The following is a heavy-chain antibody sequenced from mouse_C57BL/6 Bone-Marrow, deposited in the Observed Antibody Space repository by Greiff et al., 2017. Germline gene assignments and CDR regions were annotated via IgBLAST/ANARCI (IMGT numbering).Heavy chain of an antibody. CDR1: GFTFSSYA. CDR3: TREINDGYLYYYAMDY. CDR2: ISSGGDYI. V-gene: IGHV5-9-1*02. Sequence: EVQGVESGEGLVKPGGSLKLSCAASGFTFSSYAMSWVRQTPEKRLEWVAYISSGGDYIYYADTVKGRFTISRDNARNPLYLQMSSLKSEDTAMYYCTREINDGYLYYYAMDYWGQGTSVTVSS. D-gene: IGHD2-3*01. J-gene: IGHJ4*01.